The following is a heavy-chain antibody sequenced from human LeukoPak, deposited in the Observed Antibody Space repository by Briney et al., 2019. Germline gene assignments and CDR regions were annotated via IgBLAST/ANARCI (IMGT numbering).Heavy chain of an antibody. CDR1: GFIFSSYA. CDR3: AKSTTVTQRGYFDY. Sequence: PGGSLRLSCAASGFIFSSYAMSWVRQAPGKGLEWVSAISGSGDSTFYADSVKGRSTISRDNSKNTLYLQMNSLRAEDTAVYYCAKSTTVTQRGYFDYWGQGTLVTVSS. V-gene: IGHV3-23*01. D-gene: IGHD4-17*01. CDR2: ISGSGDST. J-gene: IGHJ4*02.